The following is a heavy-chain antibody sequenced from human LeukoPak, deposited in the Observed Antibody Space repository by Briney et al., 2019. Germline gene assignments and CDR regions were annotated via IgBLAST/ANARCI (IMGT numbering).Heavy chain of an antibody. J-gene: IGHJ4*02. CDR2: IYWNDDN. CDR1: GFSLTTSGVG. D-gene: IGHD4-11*01. Sequence: ESSPTPVKPTQTLTLTCTFSGFSLTTSGVGVGWLRQPPGKALEWLALIYWNDDNRYSPSLKNRLTIAKDTSKNQVVLTMTNMDPVDTATYYCARYGDYRFLYYFRYRGQGTLVTVSS. CDR3: ARYGDYRFLYYFRY. V-gene: IGHV2-5*01.